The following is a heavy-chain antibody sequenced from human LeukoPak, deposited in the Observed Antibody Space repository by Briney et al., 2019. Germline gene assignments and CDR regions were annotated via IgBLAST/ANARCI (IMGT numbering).Heavy chain of an antibody. V-gene: IGHV3-23*01. CDR3: ARDPWGVFAY. Sequence: GGSLRLSCAASGFTFSSYAMTWVRQAPGKGLEWVSGISDGGGSTYYADSVEGRFTISRDNAKKSVYLQMNSLRAEDTAVYYCARDPWGVFAYWGQGTLVTVSS. D-gene: IGHD3-10*01. CDR2: ISDGGGST. J-gene: IGHJ4*02. CDR1: GFTFSSYA.